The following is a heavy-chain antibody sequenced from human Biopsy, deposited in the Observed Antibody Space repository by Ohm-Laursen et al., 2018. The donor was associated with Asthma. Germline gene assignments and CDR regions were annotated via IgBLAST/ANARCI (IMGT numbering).Heavy chain of an antibody. J-gene: IGHJ6*02. CDR1: GITFSTYG. CDR3: TRTTTVTTTYAMDV. Sequence: SLRLSCTASGITFSTYGMRWVRQAPGKGLEWVSFIWYDGRKKTYADSVKGRFTISRDNSKNTLYLQMNSLRAEDTAVYYCTRTTTVTTTYAMDVWGRGTTVTVSS. D-gene: IGHD4-17*01. V-gene: IGHV3-33*01. CDR2: IWYDGRKK.